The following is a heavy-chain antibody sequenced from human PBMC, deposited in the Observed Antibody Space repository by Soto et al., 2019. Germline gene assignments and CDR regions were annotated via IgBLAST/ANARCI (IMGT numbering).Heavy chain of an antibody. V-gene: IGHV1-18*01. D-gene: IGHD5-18*01. CDR2: ISAYNGNT. CDR1: GYTFTSND. J-gene: IGHJ3*02. Sequence: GAAGKVCCKASGYTFTSNDISWVRQAPGQGIEWMGWISAYNGNTNYAQKLQGRVTMTTDTSTSTAYMELRSLRSDDTAVYYCARENVDTAMALMGAAFDIWCQGTMVTV. CDR3: ARENVDTAMALMGAAFDI.